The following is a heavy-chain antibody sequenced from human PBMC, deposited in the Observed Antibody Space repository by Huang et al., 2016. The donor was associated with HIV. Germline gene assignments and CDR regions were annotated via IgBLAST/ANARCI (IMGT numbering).Heavy chain of an antibody. CDR3: ALKGDSSGWEYFRH. J-gene: IGHJ1*01. D-gene: IGHD6-19*01. V-gene: IGHV3-30*03. CDR2: ISYDGSNK. CDR1: GFIFSNYG. Sequence: QVQLVESGGGVVQPGRSLRLSCAASGFIFSNYGMHWVRQAPGKGLEVVELISYDGSNKYDTDSVKGRFSISRDNSKNTLYLQMNSLRAEDTAVYYCALKGDSSGWEYFRHWGQGTLVTVSS.